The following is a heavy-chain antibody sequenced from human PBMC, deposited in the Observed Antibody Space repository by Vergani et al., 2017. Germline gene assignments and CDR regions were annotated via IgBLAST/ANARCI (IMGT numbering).Heavy chain of an antibody. CDR2: IFRSGTT. J-gene: IGHJ4*02. D-gene: IGHD2-21*01. CDR3: ARENVVIARIFDF. Sequence: QVQLQESGPGLVKPSQTLSLTCTVSGDSLSSSDHYWSWIRQRSDKGLEWVGHIFRSGTTYYNPSLKSRLIMSVDTSKNQFSLKLTSVTAAHTAMYYCARENVVIARIFDFWGQGTLVTVSS. V-gene: IGHV4-31*03. CDR1: GDSLSSSDHY.